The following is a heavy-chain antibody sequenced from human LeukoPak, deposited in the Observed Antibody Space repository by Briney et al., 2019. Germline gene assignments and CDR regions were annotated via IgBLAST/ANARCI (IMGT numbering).Heavy chain of an antibody. D-gene: IGHD7-27*01. Sequence: GGSLRLSCAASGFTFITYWMNWVRQAPGKGLEWVASIKQDGSEKYYVDSVKGRFTISGDNAKNSLYLQMNSLRAEDTAVYYCARVWGRISDYWGQGTLVTVSS. V-gene: IGHV3-7*01. CDR1: GFTFITYW. J-gene: IGHJ4*02. CDR2: IKQDGSEK. CDR3: ARVWGRISDY.